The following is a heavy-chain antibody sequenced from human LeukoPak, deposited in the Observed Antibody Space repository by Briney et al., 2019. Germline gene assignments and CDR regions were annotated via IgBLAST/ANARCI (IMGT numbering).Heavy chain of an antibody. V-gene: IGHV1-2*02. CDR2: INPNSGGT. Sequence: ASVKVSCKASGYTFTGYYMHWVRQAPGQGLEWMGWINPNSGGTNYAQKFQGRVTMTRDTSIDTAYMDLSSLRSDDTAVYYCARGGSSDGFPYYFDYWGLGTLVIVSS. D-gene: IGHD5-18*01. CDR1: GYTFTGYY. CDR3: ARGGSSDGFPYYFDY. J-gene: IGHJ4*02.